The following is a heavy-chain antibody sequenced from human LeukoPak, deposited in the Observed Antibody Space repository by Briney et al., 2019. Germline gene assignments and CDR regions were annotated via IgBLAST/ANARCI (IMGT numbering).Heavy chain of an antibody. CDR2: ISYSGST. Sequence: SETLSLTCTVSGASISSYYWSWIRRPPGKGLEWIGYISYSGSTNYNPSLKSRVAISVDTSKNQFSLKLSSVTAADTAVYFCARHYPPDYTFDCWGQGTLVTVSS. J-gene: IGHJ4*02. D-gene: IGHD4-4*01. CDR3: ARHYPPDYTFDC. CDR1: GASISSYY. V-gene: IGHV4-59*08.